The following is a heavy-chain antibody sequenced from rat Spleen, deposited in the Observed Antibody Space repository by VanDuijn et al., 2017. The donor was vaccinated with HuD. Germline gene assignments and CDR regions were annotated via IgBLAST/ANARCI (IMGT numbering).Heavy chain of an antibody. V-gene: IGHV5S23*01. Sequence: EVQLVESGGGLVQPGRSLKLSCAASGFILSNHGMAWVRQAPTKGLEWVASISTGGTGTYYRDSVKGRFTISRDNAKNTLYLQMDSLRSEDTATYYCARETGYNSYFDYWGQGVMVTVSS. CDR1: GFILSNHG. D-gene: IGHD1-4*01. CDR3: ARETGYNSYFDY. CDR2: ISTGGTGT. J-gene: IGHJ2*01.